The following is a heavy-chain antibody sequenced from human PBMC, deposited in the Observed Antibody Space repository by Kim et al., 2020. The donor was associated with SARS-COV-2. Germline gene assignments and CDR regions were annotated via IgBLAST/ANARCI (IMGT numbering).Heavy chain of an antibody. V-gene: IGHV3-30*04. J-gene: IGHJ6*02. D-gene: IGHD6-19*01. Sequence: GGSLRLSCAASAFTISTYAMHWVRQAPGKGLEWVALISYDGSKKYYADSVKGRFTISRDNSKNTLDLQMNSLRAEDTAVYYCARKLAVAESESQYYYGMGVWGQGTTVTVS. CDR1: AFTISTYA. CDR2: ISYDGSKK. CDR3: ARKLAVAESESQYYYGMGV.